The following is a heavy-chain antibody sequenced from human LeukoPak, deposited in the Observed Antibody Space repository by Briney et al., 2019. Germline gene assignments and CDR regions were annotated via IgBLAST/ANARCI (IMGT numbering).Heavy chain of an antibody. D-gene: IGHD3-9*01. Sequence: GASVKVSCKASGYTFTTYGISWVRQAPGQGLEWLGRISVYNGNTNYAQKLQGRVTMTTATSTSTACTELRSLRSDDTAVYYCARMILLLGDVLTVPPRGFDYWGQGTLVTVSS. CDR2: ISVYNGNT. CDR1: GYTFTTYG. J-gene: IGHJ4*02. CDR3: ARMILLLGDVLTVPPRGFDY. V-gene: IGHV1-18*01.